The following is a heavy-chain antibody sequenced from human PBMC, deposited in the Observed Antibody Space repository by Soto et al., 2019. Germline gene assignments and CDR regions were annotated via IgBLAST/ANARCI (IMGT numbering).Heavy chain of an antibody. Sequence: QVQLVQSGAEVREPGASVKVSGKASGYSFSSLDINWVRQTTGQGLEWMGWMQPRDGRTGYAQKFQGRVTITRDTSINTAYMELSSLTSDDTAFYYCARGVTAGVDYWGQGTLVTVSS. CDR1: GYSFSSLD. CDR2: MQPRDGRT. CDR3: ARGVTAGVDY. D-gene: IGHD1-26*01. J-gene: IGHJ4*02. V-gene: IGHV1-8*01.